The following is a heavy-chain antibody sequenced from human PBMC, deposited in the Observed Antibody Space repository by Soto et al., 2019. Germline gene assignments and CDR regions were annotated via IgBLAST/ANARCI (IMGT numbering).Heavy chain of an antibody. V-gene: IGHV3-30*03. CDR2: ISYDGTYK. J-gene: IGHJ4*02. CDR3: ARQGCSIVVWYVDY. D-gene: IGHD2-21*01. CDR1: GFTFSSYA. Sequence: QVQLVESGGGVVQPGESLRLSCAASGFTFSSYAMHWVRQTPGKGLEWVAAISYDGTYKYHVDSVKGRLTISRDNSKNTLYLQMTSLRPEGTAVYYCARQGCSIVVWYVDYWGQGSLVTVSS.